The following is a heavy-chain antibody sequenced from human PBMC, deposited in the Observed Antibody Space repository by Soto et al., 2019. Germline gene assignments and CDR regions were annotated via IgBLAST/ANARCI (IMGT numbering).Heavy chain of an antibody. Sequence: QVQLQESGPGLVKPSQTLSLTCTVSGGSISSGGYYWSWIRQHPGKGLEWIGYIYYSGSTYYNPSPQSRVTMSVDTSKNQFSLKLCSVTAADTAVYYCARASYSYGLNIDYWGQGTLVTVSS. D-gene: IGHD5-18*01. V-gene: IGHV4-31*03. CDR2: IYYSGST. J-gene: IGHJ4*02. CDR1: GGSISSGGYY. CDR3: ARASYSYGLNIDY.